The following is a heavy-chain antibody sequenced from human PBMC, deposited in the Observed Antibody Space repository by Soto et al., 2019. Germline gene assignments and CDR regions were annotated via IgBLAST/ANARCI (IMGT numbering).Heavy chain of an antibody. D-gene: IGHD3-10*01. Sequence: QVQLVESGGGVVQPGRSLRLSCAASGFTFSSYGMHWVRQAPGKGLEWVAVIWYDGSNKYYADSVKGRFNISRDNSKNTMYQQMNNLRAEDTAVYYCARGRLWFGELTNWFDPWGQGTLVTVSS. J-gene: IGHJ5*02. CDR2: IWYDGSNK. CDR3: ARGRLWFGELTNWFDP. V-gene: IGHV3-33*01. CDR1: GFTFSSYG.